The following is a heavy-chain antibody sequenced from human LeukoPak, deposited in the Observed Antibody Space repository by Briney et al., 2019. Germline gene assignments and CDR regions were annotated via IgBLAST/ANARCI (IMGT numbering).Heavy chain of an antibody. CDR3: AREFLITMVRGVPLAEIRKLIDI. CDR2: INHSGST. V-gene: IGHV4-34*01. J-gene: IGHJ3*02. CDR1: GGSFSGYY. D-gene: IGHD3-10*01. Sequence: PSETLSLTCAVYGGSFSGYYWSWIRQPPGKGLEWIGEINHSGSTNYNPSLKSRVTISVDTSKNQFSLKLSSVTAADTAVYYCAREFLITMVRGVPLAEIRKLIDIWGQGTMVTVSS.